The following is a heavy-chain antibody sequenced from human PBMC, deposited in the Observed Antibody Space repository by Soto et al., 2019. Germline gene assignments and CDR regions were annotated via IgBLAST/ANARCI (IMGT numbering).Heavy chain of an antibody. CDR3: ARDLGGIWFGESHSMDV. D-gene: IGHD3-10*01. CDR1: GGSISSSNW. Sequence: SETLSLTCAVSGGSISSSNWWSWVRQPPGKGLEWIGEIYHSGSTNYNPSLKSRVTISVDKSKNQFSLKLSSVTAADTAVYYCARDLGGIWFGESHSMDVWGQGTTVTVSS. CDR2: IYHSGST. V-gene: IGHV4-4*02. J-gene: IGHJ6*02.